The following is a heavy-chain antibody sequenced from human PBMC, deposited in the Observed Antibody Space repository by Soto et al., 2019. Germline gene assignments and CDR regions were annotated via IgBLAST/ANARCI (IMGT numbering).Heavy chain of an antibody. J-gene: IGHJ4*02. CDR3: ARRDPIPDY. V-gene: IGHV3-48*04. CDR1: GFTFSSYA. CDR2: ISSSGSTI. Sequence: GGSLRLSCAASGFTFSSYAMSWVRQAPGKGLEWVSVISSSGSTIYYADSVKGRFTISRDNAKNSLYLQMNSLRAEDTAVYYCARRDPIPDYWGQGTLVTVSS. D-gene: IGHD2-2*02.